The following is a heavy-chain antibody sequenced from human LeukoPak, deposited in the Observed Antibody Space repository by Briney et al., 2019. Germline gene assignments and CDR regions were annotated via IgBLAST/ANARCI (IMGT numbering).Heavy chain of an antibody. CDR1: GFTFSSFA. CDR2: IVGGGDPT. D-gene: IGHD5-24*01. Sequence: GGSLRLSCAASGFTFSSFAMTWVRQAPGKGLEWVSAIVGGGDPTHYADSVRGRFTISRDNSENTLNLQMNSLRAEDTAVYYCARSRDGYNILDYWGQGTLVTVSS. J-gene: IGHJ4*02. CDR3: ARSRDGYNILDY. V-gene: IGHV3-23*01.